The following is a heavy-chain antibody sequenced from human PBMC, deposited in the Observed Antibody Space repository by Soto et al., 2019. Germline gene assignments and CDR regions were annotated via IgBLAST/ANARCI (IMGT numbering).Heavy chain of an antibody. J-gene: IGHJ4*02. Sequence: SETLSLTCTISDGSISSYYWSWIRQPPGKGLEWIGYMYYSGSTNYNPSLKSRVTISVDTSKNQLSLKLTSVTAADTAVYYCTRGRGYDYFDYWGQGTLVTVSS. V-gene: IGHV4-59*01. CDR1: DGSISSYY. CDR3: TRGRGYDYFDY. D-gene: IGHD5-12*01. CDR2: MYYSGST.